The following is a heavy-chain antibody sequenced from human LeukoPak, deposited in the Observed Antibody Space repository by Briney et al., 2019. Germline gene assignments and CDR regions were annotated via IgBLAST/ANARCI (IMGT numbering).Heavy chain of an antibody. Sequence: GGSLRLSCEGSGFPFGSYVMSWVRQAPGKGLEWIAYINHNAEMIFYPDFVKGRFTIARDNPKKSLYLQMNALRYEDTAIYYCARDHDWAFDLWGQGTLVTVSS. V-gene: IGHV3-48*02. D-gene: IGHD3-9*01. CDR3: ARDHDWAFDL. CDR1: GFPFGSYV. J-gene: IGHJ4*02. CDR2: INHNAEMI.